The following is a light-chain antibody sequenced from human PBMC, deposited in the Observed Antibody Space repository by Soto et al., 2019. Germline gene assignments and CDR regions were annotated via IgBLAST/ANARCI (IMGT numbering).Light chain of an antibody. CDR1: QSISSW. Sequence: DIQMTQYPYTLSASVGDRFTITCRASQSISSWLAWYQQKPGKAPKLLIYDASSLESGVPSRFSGSGSGTEFTLTISSLQPDDIATYYCLSYILYSTFGQGGIVDI. CDR2: DAS. V-gene: IGKV1-5*01. CDR3: LSYILYST. J-gene: IGKJ1*01.